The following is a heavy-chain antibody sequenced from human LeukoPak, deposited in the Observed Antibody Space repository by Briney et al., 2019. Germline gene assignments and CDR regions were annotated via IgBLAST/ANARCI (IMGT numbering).Heavy chain of an antibody. J-gene: IGHJ4*02. CDR3: ARARSYYYDSSGYYLY. V-gene: IGHV1-2*02. D-gene: IGHD3-22*01. CDR1: GYTFTGYY. CDR2: INPNSGGT. Sequence: ASVKVSCKASGYTFTGYYMHWVRQAPVQGLEWMGWINPNSGGTNYAQKFQGRVTMTRDTSISTAYMELSRLRSDDTAVYYCARARSYYYDSSGYYLYWGQGTLVTVSS.